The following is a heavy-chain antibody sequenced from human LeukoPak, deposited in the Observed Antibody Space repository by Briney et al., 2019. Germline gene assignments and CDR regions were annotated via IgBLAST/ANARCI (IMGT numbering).Heavy chain of an antibody. Sequence: GGSLRVSCAGAGFTLSGSVIHWVRQAARKGLEWVGRIRSKRNNYATAYAASVKGRFTISRDDSKNTVYLHMDSLKTEDTALYYCSRLEDTSPIEVALDIWGQGTVVTVSS. CDR3: SRLEDTSPIEVALDI. CDR2: IRSKRNNYAT. CDR1: GFTLSGSV. V-gene: IGHV3-73*01. J-gene: IGHJ3*02. D-gene: IGHD2-2*01.